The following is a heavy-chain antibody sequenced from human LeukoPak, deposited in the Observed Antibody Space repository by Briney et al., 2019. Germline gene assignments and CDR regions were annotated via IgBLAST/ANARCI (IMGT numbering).Heavy chain of an antibody. Sequence: PSQTLSLTCTVSGGSISSGSYYWSWIRQPAGKGLEWIGRIYTSGSTNYNPSLKSRVTISVDTSKNQFSLKLSSVTAADTAVYYCARYSSPLYYMGVWGKGTTVTVSS. CDR2: IYTSGST. V-gene: IGHV4-61*02. J-gene: IGHJ6*03. CDR1: GGSISSGSYY. D-gene: IGHD6-13*01. CDR3: ARYSSPLYYMGV.